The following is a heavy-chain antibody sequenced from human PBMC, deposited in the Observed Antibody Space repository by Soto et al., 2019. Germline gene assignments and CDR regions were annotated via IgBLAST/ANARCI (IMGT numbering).Heavy chain of an antibody. CDR1: GFTFSNYG. Sequence: QVQLVESGGGVVQPGRSLRLSCAASGFTFSNYGMHWVRQAPGKGLEWVAVISYDGSNKFYADSVKGRFTISRDNSKDTLYLQMNSLRAEDTAVYYCAKGTRDLDNWCDPWGQGTLVTVCS. CDR3: AKGTRDLDNWCDP. J-gene: IGHJ5*02. CDR2: ISYDGSNK. V-gene: IGHV3-30*18.